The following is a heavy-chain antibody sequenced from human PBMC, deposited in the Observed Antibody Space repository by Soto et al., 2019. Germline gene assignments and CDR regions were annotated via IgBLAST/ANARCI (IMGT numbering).Heavy chain of an antibody. J-gene: IGHJ4*02. Sequence: QVQLVESGGGVVQPGTSLRLSCAASGFTFSSYAMHWVRQAPGKGLEWVAFISYDGSNKYYADSVKGRFTISRDNSKNTLYLQMNSPRAEDTAVYYCATTLSSGWYLYFDYWGQGTLVTVSS. V-gene: IGHV3-30-3*01. D-gene: IGHD6-19*01. CDR3: ATTLSSGWYLYFDY. CDR2: ISYDGSNK. CDR1: GFTFSSYA.